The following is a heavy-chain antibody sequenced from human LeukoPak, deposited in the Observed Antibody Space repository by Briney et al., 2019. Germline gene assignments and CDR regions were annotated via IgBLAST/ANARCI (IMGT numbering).Heavy chain of an antibody. Sequence: SETLSLTCTVSGGSISSSSYYWGWIRQPPGKGLEWIGSIYYSGSTYYNPSLKSRVTISVDTSKNQFSLKLSSVTAADTAVYYCARDRGSSWNPDYWGQGTLVTVSS. V-gene: IGHV4-39*07. J-gene: IGHJ4*02. CDR3: ARDRGSSWNPDY. D-gene: IGHD6-13*01. CDR2: IYYSGST. CDR1: GGSISSSSYY.